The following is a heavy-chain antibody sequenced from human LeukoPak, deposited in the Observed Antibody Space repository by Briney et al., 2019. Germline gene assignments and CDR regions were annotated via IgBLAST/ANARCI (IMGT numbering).Heavy chain of an antibody. D-gene: IGHD3-9*01. V-gene: IGHV1-46*01. CDR3: ASRGAWGITIFPFGMDV. CDR2: INPSGGST. J-gene: IGHJ6*02. CDR1: GYTFTSYY. Sequence: GASVKVSCKASGYTFTSYYMHWVRQAPGQGLEWMGIINPSGGSTSYAQKFQGRVTMTRDTSTSTVYMELSSLRSEDTAVYYCASRGAWGITIFPFGMDVWGQGTTVTVSS.